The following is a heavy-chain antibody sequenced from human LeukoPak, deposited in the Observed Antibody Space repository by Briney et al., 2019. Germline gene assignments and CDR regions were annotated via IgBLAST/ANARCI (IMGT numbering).Heavy chain of an antibody. V-gene: IGHV4-30-2*01. CDR2: IYHSGST. Sequence: PSQTLSLTCTVSGGSISSGGYYWSWIRQPPGKGLEWTGYIYHSGSTYYNPSLKSRVTISVDRSKNQFSLKLSSVTAADTAVYYCARYWGAFDYWGQGTLVTVSS. CDR1: GGSISSGGYY. CDR3: ARYWGAFDY. J-gene: IGHJ4*02. D-gene: IGHD7-27*01.